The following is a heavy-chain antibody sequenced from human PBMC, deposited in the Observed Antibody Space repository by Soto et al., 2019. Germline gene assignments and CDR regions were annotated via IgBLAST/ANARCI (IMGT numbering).Heavy chain of an antibody. CDR3: ARDFGEPRGFDP. CDR2: ISGSGGST. V-gene: IGHV3-23*01. CDR1: GFTFSSYA. Sequence: GGSLRLSCAASGFTFSSYAMSWVRQAPGKGLEWVSAISGSGGSTYYADSVKGRFTISRDNAKNSLYLQMNSLRAEDTAVYYCARDFGEPRGFDPWGQGTLVTVSS. D-gene: IGHD2-21*01. J-gene: IGHJ5*02.